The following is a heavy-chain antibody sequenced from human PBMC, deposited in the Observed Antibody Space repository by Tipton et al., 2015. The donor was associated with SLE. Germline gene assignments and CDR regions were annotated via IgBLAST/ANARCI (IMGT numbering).Heavy chain of an antibody. V-gene: IGHV3-30-3*01. Sequence: SLRLSCAASGFTFSSYAMHWVRQAPGKGLGWVAVISYDGSNKYYADSVKGRFTISRDNSKNTLYLQMNSLRAEDTAVYYCARDGPISGSLWGRGTLVTVSS. D-gene: IGHD1-26*01. J-gene: IGHJ2*01. CDR2: ISYDGSNK. CDR3: ARDGPISGSL. CDR1: GFTFSSYA.